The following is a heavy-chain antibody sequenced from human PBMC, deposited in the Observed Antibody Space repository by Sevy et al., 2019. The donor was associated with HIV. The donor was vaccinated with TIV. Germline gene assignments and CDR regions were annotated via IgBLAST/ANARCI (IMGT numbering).Heavy chain of an antibody. Sequence: GGSLRLSCAASGFTISSYWMHWVRQAPGKGLVWVSRINSDGSSPNYADSVKGRFTISRDNAKNTLYLQMNSLRAEDTAVYYCAREYSGTYYYFDYWGQGTLVTVSS. V-gene: IGHV3-74*01. D-gene: IGHD1-26*01. CDR1: GFTISSYW. CDR3: AREYSGTYYYFDY. CDR2: INSDGSSP. J-gene: IGHJ4*02.